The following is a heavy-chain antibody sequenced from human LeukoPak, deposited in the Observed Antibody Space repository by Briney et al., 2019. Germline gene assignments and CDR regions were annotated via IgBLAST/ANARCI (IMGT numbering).Heavy chain of an antibody. CDR2: IYYSGIT. J-gene: IGHJ6*02. V-gene: IGHV4-59*08. CDR1: GASINSDY. Sequence: SETLSLTCTVSGASINSDYWSWIRQPPGKGLEWIGYIYYSGITNYKPSLKSRVTISTDTSNNQFSLKLSSVTAADTAVYYSARHEYYYGSRAYYYYGMDVWGQGTTVTVSS. CDR3: ARHEYYYGSRAYYYYGMDV. D-gene: IGHD3-10*01.